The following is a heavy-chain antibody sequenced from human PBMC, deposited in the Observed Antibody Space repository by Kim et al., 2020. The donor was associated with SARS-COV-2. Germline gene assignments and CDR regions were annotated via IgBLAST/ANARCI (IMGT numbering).Heavy chain of an antibody. J-gene: IGHJ6*02. CDR3: ARRTETASIRPNDYYYGMDV. CDR1: GYSFTSYW. CDR2: IYPGDSDT. D-gene: IGHD1-1*01. Sequence: GESLKISCKGFGYSFTSYWIGWVRQMPGKGLEWMGIIYPGDSDTRYSPSFQGQVTISADKSISTAYLQWSSLKASDTAMYYCARRTETASIRPNDYYYGMDVWGQGTTVTVSS. V-gene: IGHV5-51*01.